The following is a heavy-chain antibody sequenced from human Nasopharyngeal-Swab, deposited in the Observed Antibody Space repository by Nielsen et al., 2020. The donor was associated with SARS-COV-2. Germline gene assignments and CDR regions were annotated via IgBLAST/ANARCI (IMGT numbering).Heavy chain of an antibody. Sequence: SETLSLTCTVSNGSINSYYRSWIRQPPGKGLEWIGYIYFSGSTSYNPSLKSRVTMSVDTSKNQFSLNLTSVTAADTAVYYCARVALGSYHRGRCMDVWGQGTTVTVSS. V-gene: IGHV4-59*13. CDR1: NGSINSYY. CDR2: IYFSGST. CDR3: ARVALGSYHRGRCMDV. D-gene: IGHD3-16*02. J-gene: IGHJ6*02.